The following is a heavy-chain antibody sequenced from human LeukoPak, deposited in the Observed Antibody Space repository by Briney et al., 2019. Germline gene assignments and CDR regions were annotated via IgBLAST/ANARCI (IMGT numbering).Heavy chain of an antibody. CDR2: MNPNSGNT. D-gene: IGHD1-26*01. V-gene: IGHV1-8*03. CDR1: GYTFTSYD. CDR3: ARRELGEDFDY. Sequence: ASVKVSCKASGYTFTSYDINWVRPATGQGLEWMGWMNPNSGNTGYAQKFQGRVTITRNTSISTAYMELSSRRSEDTAVYYCARRELGEDFDYWGQGTLVTVSS. J-gene: IGHJ4*02.